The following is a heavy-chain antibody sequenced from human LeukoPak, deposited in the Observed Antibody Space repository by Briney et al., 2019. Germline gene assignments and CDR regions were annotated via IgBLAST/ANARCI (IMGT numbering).Heavy chain of an antibody. D-gene: IGHD1-1*01. CDR2: INKDGGEK. CDR1: GFTFSSYW. V-gene: IGHV3-7*01. CDR3: ARALTTLTYEGY. J-gene: IGHJ4*02. Sequence: GGSLRLSCAASGFTFSSYWMSWVRQAPGKGLEWVANINKDGGEKYYVDSVKGRFTVSRDNAKDSLYLQMNSLGAEDTAVYYCARALTTLTYEGYWGQGTLVTVSS.